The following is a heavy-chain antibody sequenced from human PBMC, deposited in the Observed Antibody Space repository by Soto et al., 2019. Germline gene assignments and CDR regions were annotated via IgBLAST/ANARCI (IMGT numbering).Heavy chain of an antibody. V-gene: IGHV1-69*13. Sequence: GASVKVSCKASGGTFSSYAISWERQAPGQGLEWMGGIIPIFGTVNYAQKFQGRVTITADESTSTAYMEPRSLRCEDRAVYYCARGRLLLGFGELLQEGLEHWFDPWGQGTLVTVSS. CDR2: IIPIFGTV. D-gene: IGHD3-10*01. CDR3: ARGRLLLGFGELLQEGLEHWFDP. J-gene: IGHJ5*02. CDR1: GGTFSSYA.